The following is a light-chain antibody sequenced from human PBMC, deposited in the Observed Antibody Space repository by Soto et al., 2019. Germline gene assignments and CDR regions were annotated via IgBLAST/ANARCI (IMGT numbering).Light chain of an antibody. Sequence: MTQSPSSLSASTGDSVTITCRASQGISSYLAWYQQKPGKAPKLLIYAASTLKSGVPSRFSGSGSGTDFTLTISCLQSEDFATYYCQQYYSYPITFGQGTRLEIK. CDR2: AAS. CDR3: QQYYSYPIT. V-gene: IGKV1-8*01. CDR1: QGISSY. J-gene: IGKJ5*01.